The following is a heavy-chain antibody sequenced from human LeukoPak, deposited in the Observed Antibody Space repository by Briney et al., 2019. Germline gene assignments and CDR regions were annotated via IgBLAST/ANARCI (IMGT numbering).Heavy chain of an antibody. Sequence: SETLSLTCTVSGGSISSSSFYWGWIRQPPGKGLEWIVFIYYSGSTYYNPSLESRVTISVDTSKNQFSLKLSSVTAADTAVYYCARGILTGYYIRVTEASYYFHYWGQGTLVTVSS. J-gene: IGHJ4*02. D-gene: IGHD3-9*01. CDR2: IYYSGST. V-gene: IGHV4-39*07. CDR3: ARGILTGYYIRVTEASYYFHY. CDR1: GGSISSSSFY.